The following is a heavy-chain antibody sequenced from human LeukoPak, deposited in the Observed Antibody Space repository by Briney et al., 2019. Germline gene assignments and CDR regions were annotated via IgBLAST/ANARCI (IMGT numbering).Heavy chain of an antibody. CDR1: GGSVSSDSYY. Sequence: SETLSLTCTVSGGSVSSDSYYWSWIRQPPGKGLEWIGYIYYSGSTNYNPSLKSRVTISVDTSKNQFSLKLSSVTAADTAVYYCARVGIKTYYDFWSGYYTDNWFDPWGQGTLVTVSS. J-gene: IGHJ5*02. CDR2: IYYSGST. CDR3: ARVGIKTYYDFWSGYYTDNWFDP. V-gene: IGHV4-61*01. D-gene: IGHD3-3*01.